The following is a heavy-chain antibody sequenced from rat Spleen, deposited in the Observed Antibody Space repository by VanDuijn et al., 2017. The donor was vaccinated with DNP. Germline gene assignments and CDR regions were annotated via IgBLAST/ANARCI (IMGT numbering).Heavy chain of an antibody. D-gene: IGHD1-4*01. V-gene: IGHV5-25*01. Sequence: EVQLVESGGGLVQPGRSLKLSCAASGFTFSNYDMAWVRQAPTKGLEWVASISPSGGSTYYRDSVKGRFTVSRDNAKSSLYLQMDSLRSEDTATYYCARPIYPGITFDYWGQGVMVTVSS. CDR3: ARPIYPGITFDY. CDR1: GFTFSNYD. CDR2: ISPSGGST. J-gene: IGHJ2*01.